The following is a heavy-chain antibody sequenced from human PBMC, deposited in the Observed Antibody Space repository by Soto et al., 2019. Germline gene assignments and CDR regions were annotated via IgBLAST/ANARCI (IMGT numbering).Heavy chain of an antibody. J-gene: IGHJ4*02. Sequence: GRSLRLSSAVSGGTFTTYAISWVRQAPGKGLEWVSSITSSGTSTYYGDSVKGRFTISRDNSQNTVYLQMNSLRVDDTAVYYCAKGGSRWSYFDFWGQGTLVTVSS. CDR2: ITSSGTST. CDR3: AKGGSRWSYFDF. V-gene: IGHV3-23*01. CDR1: GGTFTTYA. D-gene: IGHD6-13*01.